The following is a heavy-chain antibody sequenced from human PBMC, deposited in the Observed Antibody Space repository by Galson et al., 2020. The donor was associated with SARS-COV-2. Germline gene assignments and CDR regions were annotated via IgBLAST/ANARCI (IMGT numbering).Heavy chain of an antibody. Sequence: LGESLKISCAASGFTFSSYAMSWVRQAPRKGLEWVSAISGSGGSTYYEDSGKGRFTISRDNSKNTLYLQMNSMRAEDTAVYYCAKGVMAYCGGDCYPGYWGQGTLVTVSS. CDR3: AKGVMAYCGGDCYPGY. CDR2: ISGSGGST. D-gene: IGHD2-21*01. J-gene: IGHJ4*02. V-gene: IGHV3-23*01. CDR1: GFTFSSYA.